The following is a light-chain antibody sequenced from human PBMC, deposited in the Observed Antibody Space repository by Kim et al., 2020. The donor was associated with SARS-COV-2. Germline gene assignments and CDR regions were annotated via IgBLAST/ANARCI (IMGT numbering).Light chain of an antibody. CDR3: QQTFSTQYN. V-gene: IGKV1-39*01. J-gene: IGKJ2*01. CDR2: ADS. Sequence: SASVGDRVTISCRASQSVSINLNWYEQKPGKAPRHLISADSSLQSGVPSRFSGSGSGTGFTLTINSLQPEDFGSYYCQQTFSTQYNFGQGTKLEI. CDR1: QSVSIN.